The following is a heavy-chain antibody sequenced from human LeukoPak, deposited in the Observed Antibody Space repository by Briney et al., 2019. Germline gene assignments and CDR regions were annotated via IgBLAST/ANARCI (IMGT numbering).Heavy chain of an antibody. CDR3: ARSRDNVDYYDSSGYFDY. J-gene: IGHJ4*02. V-gene: IGHV3-48*01. D-gene: IGHD3-22*01. CDR1: GFTFSSYS. Sequence: GGSLRLSCAASGFTFSSYSMNWVRQAPGKGLEWVSYISSSSSTIYYADSVKGRFTISRDNSKNTLYLQMNSLRAEDTAVYYCARSRDNVDYYDSSGYFDYWGQGTLVTVSS. CDR2: ISSSSSTI.